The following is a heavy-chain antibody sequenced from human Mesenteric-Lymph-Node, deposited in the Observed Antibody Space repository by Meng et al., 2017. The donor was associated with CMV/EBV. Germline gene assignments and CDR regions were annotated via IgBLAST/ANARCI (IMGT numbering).Heavy chain of an antibody. Sequence: GESLEISCAASGFTFDISAMSWVRQSPGKGLEWVSSISSRGDTTFYADSVKGRFTISRDNSKNTMYLQMSSLRAEDTAAYHCAKIFGSSWFLDYWGQGALVTVSS. V-gene: IGHV3-23*01. J-gene: IGHJ4*02. CDR2: ISSRGDTT. CDR3: AKIFGSSWFLDY. D-gene: IGHD6-13*01. CDR1: GFTFDISA.